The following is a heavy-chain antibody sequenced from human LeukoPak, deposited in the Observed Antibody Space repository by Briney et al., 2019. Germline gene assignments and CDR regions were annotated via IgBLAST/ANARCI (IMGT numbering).Heavy chain of an antibody. D-gene: IGHD3-9*01. CDR3: ARDRDIFGWYDY. CDR1: GFTFSSHW. CDR2: IYYSGST. V-gene: IGHV4-59*11. J-gene: IGHJ4*02. Sequence: GSLRLSCAASGFTFSSHWMSWVRQAPGKGLEWIGNIYYSGSTYYNPSLKSRVTISLDTSKNQFSLKLSSVTAADTAVYYCARDRDIFGWYDYWGQGTLVTVSS.